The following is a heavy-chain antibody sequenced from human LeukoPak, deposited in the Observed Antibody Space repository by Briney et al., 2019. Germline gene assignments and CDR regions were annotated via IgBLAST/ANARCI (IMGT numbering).Heavy chain of an antibody. D-gene: IGHD1-26*01. J-gene: IGHJ4*02. CDR3: ARDGSYKFDY. CDR2: IQSDGTT. CDR1: GLTFSSYG. Sequence: PGGSLRLSCAASGLTFSSYGMHWVRQTPGKGLVWVSRIQSDGTTTYADSVRGRFTISRDNAKNTLYLQMNNLRAEDTAVYYCARDGSYKFDYWGQGTLVTVSS. V-gene: IGHV3-74*01.